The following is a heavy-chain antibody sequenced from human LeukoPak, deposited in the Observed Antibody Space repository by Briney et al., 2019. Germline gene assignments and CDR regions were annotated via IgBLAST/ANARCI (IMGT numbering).Heavy chain of an antibody. CDR1: GYTLTELS. D-gene: IGHD4-23*01. Sequence: ASVKVSCKVSGYTLTELSMHWVRQAPGQGLEWMGWISAYNGYTNYAQKLQGRVTMTTDTSTSTAYMELRSLRSDDTAVYYCARADDYGGNFEYFQHWGQGTLVTVSS. CDR3: ARADDYGGNFEYFQH. CDR2: ISAYNGYT. V-gene: IGHV1-18*01. J-gene: IGHJ1*01.